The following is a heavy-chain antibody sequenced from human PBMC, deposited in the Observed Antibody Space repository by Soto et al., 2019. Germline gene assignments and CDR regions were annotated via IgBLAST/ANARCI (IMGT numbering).Heavy chain of an antibody. Sequence: QVHLQQWGAGLLKPSETLSLTCAVYGESFIGYYWTWIRQPPGKGLEWIGEINHRGSTNYNPSLKSRVTISIDTSKNQFSLKLTSVTAADTSVYYCARPDIVTTNWFDPWGQGTLVNVSS. CDR2: INHRGST. D-gene: IGHD5-12*01. J-gene: IGHJ5*02. CDR3: ARPDIVTTNWFDP. CDR1: GESFIGYY. V-gene: IGHV4-34*02.